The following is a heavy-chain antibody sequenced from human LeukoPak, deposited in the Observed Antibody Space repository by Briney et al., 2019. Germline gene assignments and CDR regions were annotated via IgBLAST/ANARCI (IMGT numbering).Heavy chain of an antibody. Sequence: SETLSLTCTVSGGSISSGGYYWSWIRQHPGKGLEWIGYIYYSGSTYYNPSLKSRVTISVDTSKNQFSLKLSSVTAADTAVYYCARDLNYYDSSGLRSYYYYYMDVWGRGTTVTVSS. CDR1: GGSISSGGYY. CDR3: ARDLNYYDSSGLRSYYYYYMDV. V-gene: IGHV4-31*03. CDR2: IYYSGST. D-gene: IGHD3-22*01. J-gene: IGHJ6*03.